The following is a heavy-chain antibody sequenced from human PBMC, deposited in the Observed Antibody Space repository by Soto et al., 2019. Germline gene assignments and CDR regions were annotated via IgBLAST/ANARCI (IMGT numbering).Heavy chain of an antibody. CDR2: IDHSGST. J-gene: IGHJ4*02. D-gene: IGHD3-3*01. V-gene: IGHV4-34*01. CDR3: GTSNIYFFQSGRPHQVHLRF. Sequence: PSETLSLTSAVSGGSLSNDYWIWIRHPPGKRVEGIGEIDHSGSTNYNPAPKSRLTISVDTSKNQFYLMLSSVTAADTAVYYCGTSNIYFFQSGRPHQVHLRFWGQRPLVTVSS. CDR1: GGSLSNDY.